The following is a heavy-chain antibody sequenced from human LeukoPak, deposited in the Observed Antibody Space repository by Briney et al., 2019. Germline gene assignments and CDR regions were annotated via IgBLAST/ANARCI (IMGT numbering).Heavy chain of an antibody. Sequence: GGSLRLSCASSGFTFSTYSMSWVRQAPGKGLEWVSYISRSAISIYYADSVKGRFTTSRDNDKNSLYLQMNRLRAEDTAIYFCARNDYGDYGIDYWGQGTLVTVSS. CDR3: ARNDYGDYGIDY. V-gene: IGHV3-21*01. CDR2: ISRSAISI. J-gene: IGHJ4*02. CDR1: GFTFSTYS. D-gene: IGHD4-17*01.